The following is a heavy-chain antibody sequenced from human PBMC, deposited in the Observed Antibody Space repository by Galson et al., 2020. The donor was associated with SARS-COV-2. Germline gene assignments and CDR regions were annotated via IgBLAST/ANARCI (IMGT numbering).Heavy chain of an antibody. CDR3: ARVVRVVIVSATDFEY. J-gene: IGHJ4*02. Sequence: ASVTVSCKASGYTFSTYGISWVRQAPGQGPEWMGWISGDKPDYAQKFQGRVIMTTDTSTSTAYMELRNLKSDDTAGYYCARVVRVVIVSATDFEYWGQGTLVTVSS. D-gene: IGHD3-10*01. CDR2: ISGDKP. V-gene: IGHV1-18*01. CDR1: GYTFSTYG.